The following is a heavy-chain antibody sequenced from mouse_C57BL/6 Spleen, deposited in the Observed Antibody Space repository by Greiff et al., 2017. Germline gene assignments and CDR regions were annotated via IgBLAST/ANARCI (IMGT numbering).Heavy chain of an antibody. D-gene: IGHD2-3*01. Sequence: VQLQQSGAELVRPGASVKLSCKASGYTFTGYSINWVKQRPGQGLEWIARIYPGSGNTYYNEKFKGKATLTADKASSTAYMQLSRLTSEDSAVYFCESSFDCYSWFAYWGQGTLVTVSA. V-gene: IGHV1-76*01. CDR2: IYPGSGNT. CDR3: ESSFDCYSWFAY. CDR1: GYTFTGYS. J-gene: IGHJ3*01.